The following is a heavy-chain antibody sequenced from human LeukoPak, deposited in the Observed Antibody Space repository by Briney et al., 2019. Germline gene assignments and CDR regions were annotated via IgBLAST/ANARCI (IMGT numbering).Heavy chain of an antibody. CDR2: ISGSGGST. Sequence: GGSLRLSCAASGFTFSSYAMSWVRQAPGKGLEWVSVISGSGGSTYYADSVKGRFTISRDNAKNSLYLQLNSLRAEDTAVYYCARVRGDTESARAGLVDYWGQGTLVTVSS. CDR1: GFTFSSYA. D-gene: IGHD3-10*01. V-gene: IGHV3-23*01. CDR3: ARVRGDTESARAGLVDY. J-gene: IGHJ4*02.